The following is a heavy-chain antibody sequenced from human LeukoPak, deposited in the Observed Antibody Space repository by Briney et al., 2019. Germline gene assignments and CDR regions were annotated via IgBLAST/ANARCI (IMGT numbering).Heavy chain of an antibody. CDR1: GYTFTGYY. J-gene: IGHJ6*02. D-gene: IGHD3-3*01. V-gene: IGHV1-2*02. CDR3: ARVRGSVVRFLEWLLGVSYYYGMDV. CDR2: INPNSGGT. Sequence: GASVKVSCKASGYTFTGYYMHWVRQAPGQGLEWMGWINPNSGGTNYAQKFQGRVTMTRDTSISTAYMELSRLRSDDTAVYYCARVRGSVVRFLEWLLGVSYYYGMDVWGQGTTVTVSS.